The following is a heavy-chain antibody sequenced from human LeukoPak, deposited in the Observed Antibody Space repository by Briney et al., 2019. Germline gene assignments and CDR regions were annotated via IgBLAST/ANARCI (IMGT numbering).Heavy chain of an antibody. J-gene: IGHJ6*03. Sequence: TLSLTCTVSGGSISSGSYYWSWIRQPAGKGLEWIGRIYTSGSTNYNPSLKSRVTISVDTSKNQFSLKLSSVTAADTAVYYCARDGGAAMVYYYYYYMDVWGKGTTVTVSS. D-gene: IGHD5-18*01. CDR2: IYTSGST. V-gene: IGHV4-61*02. CDR3: ARDGGAAMVYYYYYYMDV. CDR1: GGSISSGSYY.